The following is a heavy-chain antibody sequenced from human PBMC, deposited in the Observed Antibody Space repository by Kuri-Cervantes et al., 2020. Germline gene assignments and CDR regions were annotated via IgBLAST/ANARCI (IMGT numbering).Heavy chain of an antibody. CDR2: ISYDGSNK. D-gene: IGHD6-13*01. Sequence: GESLKISCAASGFTFSSYGMHWVRQAPGKGLEWVAVISYDGSNKYYADSVKGRFTISRDNAKNSLYLQMNSLRAEDTAVYYCARGSSSWSLYSWGQGTLVTVSS. J-gene: IGHJ4*02. CDR3: ARGSSSWSLYS. CDR1: GFTFSSYG. V-gene: IGHV3-30*03.